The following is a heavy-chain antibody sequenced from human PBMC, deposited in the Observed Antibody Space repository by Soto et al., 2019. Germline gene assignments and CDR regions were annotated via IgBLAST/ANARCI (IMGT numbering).Heavy chain of an antibody. CDR3: ARERIVGATTFAENAFDI. CDR2: VYFSGST. V-gene: IGHV4-59*12. Sequence: QVQLQESGPGLVKPSETLSLTCTVSGASISSSYWSWIRQSPGKGLEWIGYVYFSGSTYYNPSLKSRVTISVDTSKNQFSLKLSSVTAADTAVYYCARERIVGATTFAENAFDIWGQGTMVTVSS. D-gene: IGHD1-26*01. J-gene: IGHJ3*02. CDR1: GASISSSY.